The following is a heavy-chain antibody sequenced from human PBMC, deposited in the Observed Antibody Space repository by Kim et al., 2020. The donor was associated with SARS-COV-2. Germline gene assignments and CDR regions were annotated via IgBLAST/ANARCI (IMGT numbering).Heavy chain of an antibody. J-gene: IGHJ6*02. V-gene: IGHV3-30*01. D-gene: IGHD6-19*01. CDR3: ARDLIAVAGKLYYGMDV. Sequence: VKGRFTISRDNSKNTLYLQMNSLRAEDTAVYYCARDLIAVAGKLYYGMDVWGQGTTVTVSS.